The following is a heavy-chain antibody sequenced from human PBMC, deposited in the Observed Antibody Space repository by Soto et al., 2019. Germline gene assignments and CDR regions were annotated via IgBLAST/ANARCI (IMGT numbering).Heavy chain of an antibody. CDR3: ARALNYYDSSGYYYGVNWFDP. D-gene: IGHD3-22*01. J-gene: IGHJ5*02. CDR2: IYYSGST. CDR1: GGSISSGDYY. Sequence: PSETLSITCTVSGGSISSGDYYWSWIRQPPGKGLEWIGYIYYSGSTYYNPSLKSRVTISVDTSKNQFSLKLSSVTAADTAVYYCARALNYYDSSGYYYGVNWFDPWGQGTLVS. V-gene: IGHV4-30-4*01.